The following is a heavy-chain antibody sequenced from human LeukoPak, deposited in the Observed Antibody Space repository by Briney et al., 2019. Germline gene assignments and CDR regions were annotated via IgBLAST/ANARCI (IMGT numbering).Heavy chain of an antibody. J-gene: IGHJ4*02. D-gene: IGHD3-10*01. CDR2: ISGSGGST. CDR1: GFTFSSYA. CDR3: AKDLGLLWFGELLSTFDY. Sequence: GGSLRLFCAASGFTFSSYAMSWVRQAPGKGLEWVSAISGSGGSTYYADSVKGRFTISRDNSKNTLYLQMNSLRAEDTAVYYCAKDLGLLWFGELLSTFDYWGQGTLVTVSS. V-gene: IGHV3-23*01.